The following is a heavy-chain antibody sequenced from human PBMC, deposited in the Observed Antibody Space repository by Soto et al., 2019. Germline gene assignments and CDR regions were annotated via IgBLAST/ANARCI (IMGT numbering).Heavy chain of an antibody. Sequence: EVQLVESGGGLVKPGGSLRLSCAASGFTFSSYSMNWVRQAPGKGLEWVSSISSSSSYIYYADSVKGRVTISRDNAKSSLYLQMNSLRADDTAVYYCARAAYYYGEWSYSDYWGQGTLVTVSS. CDR1: GFTFSSYS. D-gene: IGHD3-10*01. CDR3: ARAAYYYGEWSYSDY. J-gene: IGHJ4*02. CDR2: ISSSSSYI. V-gene: IGHV3-21*01.